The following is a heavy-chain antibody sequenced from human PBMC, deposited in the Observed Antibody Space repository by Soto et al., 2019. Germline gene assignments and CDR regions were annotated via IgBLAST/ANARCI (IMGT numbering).Heavy chain of an antibody. CDR3: ARRVWDPLVVAAATRGGLDI. CDR2: ISSSGTTI. J-gene: IGHJ3*02. CDR1: GFTFRDYE. Sequence: PGGSLRLSCAASGFTFRDYEMNWVRQAPGKGLEWVSYISSSGTTIHYTDSVEGRFTISRDNAKNSLYLQMNSLRAEDTAVYYCARRVWDPLVVAAATRGGLDIWGQGTMVTVSS. V-gene: IGHV3-48*03. D-gene: IGHD2-15*01.